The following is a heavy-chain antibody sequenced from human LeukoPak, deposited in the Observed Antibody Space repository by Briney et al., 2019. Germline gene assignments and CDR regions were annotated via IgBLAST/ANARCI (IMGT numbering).Heavy chain of an antibody. CDR1: GGSVSSGSYY. D-gene: IGHD1-26*01. V-gene: IGHV4-61*01. CDR3: ARGWEEEVGVPEVYAFDI. J-gene: IGHJ3*02. CDR2: IYFGGSS. Sequence: KPSQTLSLTCTVSGGSVSSGSYYGSWIRQPPGKGLEWIGFIYFGGSSNYNPSLKSRVTISVDTSKNQFSLKLDSVPAADTAVYYCARGWEEEVGVPEVYAFDIWGQGTMVTVSS.